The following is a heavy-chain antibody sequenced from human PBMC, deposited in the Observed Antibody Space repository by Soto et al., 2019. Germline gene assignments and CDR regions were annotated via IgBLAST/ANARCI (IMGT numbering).Heavy chain of an antibody. V-gene: IGHV2-5*02. Sequence: QITLKESGPTLVKPTQTLTLTCSFSGLSLTTREVGVGWIRQPPGKALEWLALIYWDDDKRYNPSLKSRLAITTDTSKNQVVITMTNMDPVDTATYYCARNAEYYTSAHYRNWGQGTLVTVSS. D-gene: IGHD3-22*01. CDR2: IYWDDDK. CDR3: ARNAEYYTSAHYRN. CDR1: GLSLTTREVG. J-gene: IGHJ4*02.